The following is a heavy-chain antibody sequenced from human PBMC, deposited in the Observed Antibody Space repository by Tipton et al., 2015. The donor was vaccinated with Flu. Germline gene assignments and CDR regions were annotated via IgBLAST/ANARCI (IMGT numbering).Heavy chain of an antibody. CDR1: GGSISTYY. J-gene: IGHJ4*02. D-gene: IGHD6-19*01. V-gene: IGHV4-59*12. CDR3: ARGPGRYSSGWYFVDY. CDR2: IYYSGST. Sequence: TLSLTCTVSGGSISTYYWSWIRQPPGKGLEWIGSIYYSGSTYYNPSLKSRVTISVDTSKNQFSLKLSSVTAADTAVYYCARGPGRYSSGWYFVDYWGQGTLVTVSS.